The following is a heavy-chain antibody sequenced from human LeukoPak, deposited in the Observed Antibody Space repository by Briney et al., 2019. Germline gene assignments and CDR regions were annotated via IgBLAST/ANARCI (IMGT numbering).Heavy chain of an antibody. Sequence: QPGGSLRLSCAASGFTVSSNYMSWVRQAPGKGLEWVSVIYSGGSTYYADSVKGRFTISRDNSKNTLYPQMNSLRAEDTAVYYCAREYNWNPLDYWGQGTLVTVSS. J-gene: IGHJ4*02. V-gene: IGHV3-66*01. CDR1: GFTVSSNY. CDR3: AREYNWNPLDY. D-gene: IGHD1-1*01. CDR2: IYSGGST.